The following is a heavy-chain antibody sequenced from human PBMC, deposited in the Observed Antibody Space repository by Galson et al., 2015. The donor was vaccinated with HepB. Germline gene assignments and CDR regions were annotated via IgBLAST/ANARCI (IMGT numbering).Heavy chain of an antibody. D-gene: IGHD6-19*01. J-gene: IGHJ3*02. CDR3: ARDGRRIAVAADAFDI. CDR1: GGSVSSGSYY. V-gene: IGHV4-61*01. CDR2: IYYSGSA. Sequence: TLSLTCTVSGGSVSSGSYYWSWIRQPPGKGLVWIGYIYYSGSANYNPSLKSRVTISVDTSKNQFSLKLSSVTAADTAVYHCARDGRRIAVAADAFDIWRQGTMVTVSS.